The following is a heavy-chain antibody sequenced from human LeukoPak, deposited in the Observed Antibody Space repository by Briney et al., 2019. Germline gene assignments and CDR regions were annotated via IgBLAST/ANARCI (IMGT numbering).Heavy chain of an antibody. V-gene: IGHV3-48*04. CDR1: GFAFRGYS. CDR3: ARVMGGSGPCDY. Sequence: GGSLSLSCAASGFAFRGYSMNWVRQAPGKGLEWVSYISSGSHIIYYADSVKGRFTVSRDNAKNSLYLQMDSLRAEDTALYFCARVMGGSGPCDYWGQGTLITVSS. CDR2: ISSGSHII. D-gene: IGHD3-10*01. J-gene: IGHJ4*02.